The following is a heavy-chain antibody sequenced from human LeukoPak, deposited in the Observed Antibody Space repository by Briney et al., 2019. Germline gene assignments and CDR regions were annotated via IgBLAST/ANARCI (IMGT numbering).Heavy chain of an antibody. CDR3: ASKDPYDSRAYLLDY. CDR1: GFTVSSNY. V-gene: IGHV3-66*01. CDR2: IYSGGST. Sequence: PGGSLRLSCAASGFTVSSNYMSWVRQAPGKGLEGVSIIYSGGSTYYADSGKGRFTISRDSYKNTLYLQMNSLRAEDTAVYYCASKDPYDSRAYLLDYWGQGTLVTVSS. J-gene: IGHJ4*02. D-gene: IGHD3-22*01.